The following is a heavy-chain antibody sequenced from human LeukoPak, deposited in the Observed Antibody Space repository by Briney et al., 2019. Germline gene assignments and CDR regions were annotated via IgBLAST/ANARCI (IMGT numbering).Heavy chain of an antibody. CDR3: ARHPHYGSGSYRNYNWFDP. Sequence: PSETLSLTCTVSGGSISSSSYYWGWIRQPPGKGLEWIGSIYYSGSTYYNPSLKSRVTISVDTSKNQFSLKLSSVTAADTAVYYCARHPHYGSGSYRNYNWFDPRGQGTLVTVSS. D-gene: IGHD3-10*01. CDR2: IYYSGST. CDR1: GGSISSSSYY. J-gene: IGHJ5*02. V-gene: IGHV4-39*01.